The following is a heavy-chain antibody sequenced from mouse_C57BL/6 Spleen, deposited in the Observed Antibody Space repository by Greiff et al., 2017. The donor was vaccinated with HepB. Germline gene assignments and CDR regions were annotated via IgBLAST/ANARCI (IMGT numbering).Heavy chain of an antibody. CDR1: GYSITSGYY. D-gene: IGHD2-4*01. J-gene: IGHJ1*03. Sequence: VQLQQSGPGLVKPSQSLSLTCSVTGYSITSGYYWNWIRQFPGNKLEWMGYISYDGSNNYNPSLKNRISITRDTSKNQFFLKLNSVTTEDTATYYCALYDYDDWYFDVWGTGTTVTVSS. CDR2: ISYDGSN. CDR3: ALYDYDDWYFDV. V-gene: IGHV3-6*01.